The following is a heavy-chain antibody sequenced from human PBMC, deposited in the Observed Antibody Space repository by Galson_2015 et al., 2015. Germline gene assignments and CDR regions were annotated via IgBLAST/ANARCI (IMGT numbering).Heavy chain of an antibody. Sequence: SLTCPVSGGSLSSSSYYWSWLRQPPGKGLEWIGSIYYSGSTYYNPSLKSRVTISGDTSKNKFSLKLSSVTAADTAVYYCATARGQDAFDIWGQGTMVTVSS. CDR3: ATARGQDAFDI. CDR1: GGSLSSSSYY. J-gene: IGHJ3*02. D-gene: IGHD3-10*01. V-gene: IGHV4-39*01. CDR2: IYYSGST.